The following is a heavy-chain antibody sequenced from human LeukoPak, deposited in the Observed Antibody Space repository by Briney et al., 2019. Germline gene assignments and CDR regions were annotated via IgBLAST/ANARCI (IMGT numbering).Heavy chain of an antibody. J-gene: IGHJ3*02. CDR1: GFTFRSYW. D-gene: IGHD3-3*01. Sequence: GGSLRLSCAASGFTFRSYWMSWVRQAPGKGLEWVSAISGSGGSTYYADSVKGRFTISRDNSKNTLYLQMNSLRAEDTAVYYCAKDGLLRFLEWQTHAFDIWGQGTMVTVSS. V-gene: IGHV3-23*01. CDR2: ISGSGGST. CDR3: AKDGLLRFLEWQTHAFDI.